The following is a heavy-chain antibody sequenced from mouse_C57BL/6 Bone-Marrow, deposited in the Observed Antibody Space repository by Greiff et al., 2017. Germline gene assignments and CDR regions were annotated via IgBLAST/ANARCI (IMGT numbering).Heavy chain of an antibody. CDR2: IDPSDSET. CDR3: ARGVYYYYDGGHYYAMDY. J-gene: IGHJ4*01. Sequence: VQLQQPGAELVRPGSSVKLSCKASGYTFTSYWMHWVKQRPIQGLEWIGNIDPSDSETHYNQKFKDKATLTVDKSSSTAYMQLSSLTSEDSAVYYCARGVYYYYDGGHYYAMDYWGQGTSVTVSS. V-gene: IGHV1-52*01. D-gene: IGHD2-4*01. CDR1: GYTFTSYW.